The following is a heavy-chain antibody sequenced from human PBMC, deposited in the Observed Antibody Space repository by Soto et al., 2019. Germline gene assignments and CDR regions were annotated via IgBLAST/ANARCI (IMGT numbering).Heavy chain of an antibody. D-gene: IGHD3-3*01. CDR3: ARARKATYITGGFDS. J-gene: IGHJ4*02. Sequence: SETLSLTCSVSGGSISGYYWSWIRQSPEKGLEYIAYSSYGGITNLNGALNGRVTMSIDTSKNQFSLKATSLTAADTAVYYCARARKATYITGGFDSWGQGTLVTVSS. CDR1: GGSISGYY. V-gene: IGHV4-59*01. CDR2: SSYGGIT.